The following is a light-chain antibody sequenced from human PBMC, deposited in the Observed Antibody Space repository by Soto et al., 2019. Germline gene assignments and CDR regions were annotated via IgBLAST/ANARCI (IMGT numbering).Light chain of an antibody. V-gene: IGKV3-20*01. Sequence: EIVLTQSPGTLSLSPGERATLSCRASQSVSSSYLAWYQQKPGQAPRLLIYAASNRASGIPDRFSGSGSGSDFTLTISRLEPEDFAVYYCQQYGSPPWAFGQGTRVEI. CDR3: QQYGSPPWA. CDR1: QSVSSSY. J-gene: IGKJ1*01. CDR2: AAS.